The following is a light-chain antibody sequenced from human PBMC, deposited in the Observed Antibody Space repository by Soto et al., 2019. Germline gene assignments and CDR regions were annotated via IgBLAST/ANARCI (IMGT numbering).Light chain of an antibody. CDR1: QSVSSY. CDR2: DAS. J-gene: IGKJ5*01. CDR3: QRRSNSIT. Sequence: EIVLTQSPATLSLSPGERATLSCRASQSVSSYLAWYQQKPGQAPRLLIYDASNRATGIPARFSGSGSGTDFTLTISSLEPEDFAGYYCQRRSNSITFGQGTRLEIK. V-gene: IGKV3-11*01.